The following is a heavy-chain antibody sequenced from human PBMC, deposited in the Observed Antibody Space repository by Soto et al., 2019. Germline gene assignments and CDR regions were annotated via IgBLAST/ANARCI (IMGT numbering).Heavy chain of an antibody. CDR3: AKDHWDDSSGWYYFDY. Sequence: PGGSLRLSCAASGFTFSSYAMSWVRQAPGKGLEWVSAISGSGGSTYYADSVKGRFTISRDNSKNTLYLQMNSLRAEDTAVYYCAKDHWDDSSGWYYFDYWGQGTLVTVSS. CDR2: ISGSGGST. J-gene: IGHJ4*02. CDR1: GFTFSSYA. V-gene: IGHV3-23*01. D-gene: IGHD6-19*01.